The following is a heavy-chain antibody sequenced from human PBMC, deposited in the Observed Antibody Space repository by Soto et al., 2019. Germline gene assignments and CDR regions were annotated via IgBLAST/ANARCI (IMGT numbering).Heavy chain of an antibody. CDR3: VRDSGAKLSSS. CDR2: IVPIYRTA. Sequence: SVKVSCKASGGTFSSYRINWVRQAPGQGLEWVGGIVPIYRTADYAQKFQGRVTITADESARTSYMELRSLKSQDTAVYYCVRDSGAKLSSSWGRGTLVTVSS. V-gene: IGHV1-69*13. D-gene: IGHD6-13*01. J-gene: IGHJ4*02. CDR1: GGTFSSYR.